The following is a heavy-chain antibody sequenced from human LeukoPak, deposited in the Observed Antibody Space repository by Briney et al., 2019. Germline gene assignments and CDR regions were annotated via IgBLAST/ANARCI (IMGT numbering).Heavy chain of an antibody. CDR2: INSDASDT. CDR1: GFTFGRHW. V-gene: IGHV3-74*01. J-gene: IGHJ4*02. Sequence: PGGSLRLSCAASGFTFGRHWMHWVRQAPGKGLVWISRINSDASDTNYADFVKGRFTISRDNAKNTVYLQINSLRDEDTAVYYCARICSSTDCLIPDWGQGTLVTVSS. CDR3: ARICSSTDCLIPD. D-gene: IGHD2-2*01.